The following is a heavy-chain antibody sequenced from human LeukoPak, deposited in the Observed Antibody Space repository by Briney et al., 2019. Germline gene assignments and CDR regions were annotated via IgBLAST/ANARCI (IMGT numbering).Heavy chain of an antibody. CDR3: ARTNRAYGDYGYY. J-gene: IGHJ4*02. Sequence: PSETLSLTCSVSGGSISISGYYWNWIRQPPGKGLEWIGSISYSGNTYYNPSLKSRVTISVDTSKNQFSLKLTSVTAADTAVYYCARTNRAYGDYGYYWGQGTLVTVSS. V-gene: IGHV4-39*01. D-gene: IGHD4-17*01. CDR2: ISYSGNT. CDR1: GGSISISGYY.